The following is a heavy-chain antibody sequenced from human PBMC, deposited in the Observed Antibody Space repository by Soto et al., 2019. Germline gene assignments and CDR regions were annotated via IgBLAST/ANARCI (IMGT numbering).Heavy chain of an antibody. D-gene: IGHD2-8*01. CDR2: IRSKAYGGTT. Sequence: TGGSLRLSCTASGFTFGDYAMSWFRQAPGKGLEWVGFIRSKAYGGTTEYAASVKGRFTISRDDSKSIAYLQMNSLKTEDTAVYYCTGPYCTNGVCPGVYYYYYYMDVWGKGTTVTVSS. CDR3: TGPYCTNGVCPGVYYYYYYMDV. J-gene: IGHJ6*03. V-gene: IGHV3-49*03. CDR1: GFTFGDYA.